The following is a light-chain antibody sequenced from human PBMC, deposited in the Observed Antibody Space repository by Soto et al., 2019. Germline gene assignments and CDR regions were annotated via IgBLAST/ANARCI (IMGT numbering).Light chain of an antibody. V-gene: IGLV1-47*01. CDR1: NSNIGRNY. Sequence: QSVLTQPPSASGTPGQRVAISCSGSNSNIGRNYVYWYQQLPGTAPRLLIYRSTQRPSGVPDRFSASKTGTSASLAISGLRSEDEAFYYCAAWDDSLSGFVVFGGGTQLTVL. J-gene: IGLJ2*01. CDR3: AAWDDSLSGFVV. CDR2: RST.